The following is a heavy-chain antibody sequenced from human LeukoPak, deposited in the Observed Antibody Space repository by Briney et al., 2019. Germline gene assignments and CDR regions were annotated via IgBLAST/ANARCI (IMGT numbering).Heavy chain of an antibody. V-gene: IGHV3-30*02. Sequence: PGGSLRLSCAASGFIFSSYGMHWVRQAPGKGLEWVAFIRYDGSKKYYADSVKGRFTISRDNSKNTLYLQMNNLRADDTAVYYCAKARYDGEVMIAATDYWGQGTLVTVSS. CDR3: AKARYDGEVMIAATDY. J-gene: IGHJ4*02. CDR1: GFIFSSYG. D-gene: IGHD2-15*01. CDR2: IRYDGSKK.